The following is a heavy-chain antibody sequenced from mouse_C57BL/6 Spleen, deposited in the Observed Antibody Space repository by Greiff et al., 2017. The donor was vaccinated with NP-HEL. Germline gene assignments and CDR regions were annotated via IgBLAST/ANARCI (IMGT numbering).Heavy chain of an antibody. CDR2: IDPSDSYT. D-gene: IGHD1-1*01. V-gene: IGHV1-69*01. J-gene: IGHJ3*01. CDR3: ARSSGTTVVDH. Sequence: QVQLQQSGAELVMPGASVKLSCKASGYTFTSYWMHWVKQRPGQGLEWIGEIDPSDSYTNYNQKFKGKSTLTVDKSSSTAYMQLSSLTSEDSAVYYCARSSGTTVVDHWGQGTLVTVSA. CDR1: GYTFTSYW.